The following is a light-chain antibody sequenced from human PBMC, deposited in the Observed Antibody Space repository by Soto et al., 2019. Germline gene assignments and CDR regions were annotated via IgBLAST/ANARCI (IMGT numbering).Light chain of an antibody. J-gene: IGKJ1*01. CDR2: GAS. V-gene: IGKV3-15*01. CDR1: QSIRSD. CDR3: QQDDIWLCR. Sequence: TPFGSPGSRALVSLRASQSIRSDLAWYQQKAGQAHRLLVFGASTRDTGTPDRFSGSGSGIQFTLTISSLQSEDFAVYFCQQDDIWLCRFGQRSKVEVK.